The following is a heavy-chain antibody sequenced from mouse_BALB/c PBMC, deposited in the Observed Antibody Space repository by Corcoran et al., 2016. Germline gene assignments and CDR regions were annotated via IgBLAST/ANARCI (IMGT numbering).Heavy chain of an antibody. CDR2: INPYNGAT. Sequence: EVQLQQSGPELVKPGASVKISCKASGYSFTGYYMHWVKQSHVKSLEWIGRINPYNGATSYNQNFKDKASLTVDKSSSTAYMELHSLTSEDSAVYYCARGDHLDYWGRGTTLTVSS. CDR1: GYSFTGYY. J-gene: IGHJ2*01. CDR3: ARGDHLDY. V-gene: IGHV1-26*01.